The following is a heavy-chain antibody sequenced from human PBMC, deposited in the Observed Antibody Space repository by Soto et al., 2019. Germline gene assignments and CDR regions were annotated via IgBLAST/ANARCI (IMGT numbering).Heavy chain of an antibody. CDR1: GDSVSSNIAA. D-gene: IGHD1-26*01. J-gene: IGHJ4*02. CDR3: AADHVGSPGDY. Sequence: SQTLSLTCAISGDSVSSNIAAWNWIGQSPSRGLEWLGRTYYRSRWHNEYAVSVKSRITINPDTSKNQFSLQLNSVTPEDTAVYYCAADHVGSPGDYWGQGTLVTVSS. V-gene: IGHV6-1*01. CDR2: TYYRSRWHN.